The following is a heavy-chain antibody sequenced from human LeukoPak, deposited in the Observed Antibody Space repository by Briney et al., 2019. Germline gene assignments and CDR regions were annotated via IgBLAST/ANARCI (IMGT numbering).Heavy chain of an antibody. Sequence: PGGSLRLSCAASGFTFSSYGMHWVRQAPGKGLEWVAVISYDGSNKYYADSVKGRFTISRDNSKNTLYLQMNRLRAEDTAVYYCAKDYSHYGSGSYMAWGQGTLVTVSS. CDR1: GFTFSSYG. D-gene: IGHD3-10*01. J-gene: IGHJ5*02. CDR3: AKDYSHYGSGSYMA. CDR2: ISYDGSNK. V-gene: IGHV3-30*18.